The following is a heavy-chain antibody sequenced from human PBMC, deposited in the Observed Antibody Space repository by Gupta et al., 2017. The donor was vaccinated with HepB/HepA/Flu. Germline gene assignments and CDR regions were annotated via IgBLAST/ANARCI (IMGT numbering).Heavy chain of an antibody. CDR1: GYTFTSYG. D-gene: IGHD3-3*01. CDR3: AREQGITIFGVVTSPSHDAFDI. Sequence: QVQLVQSGAEVKKPGASVKVSCKASGYTFTSYGISWVRKAPGQGLAWMGWISAYNGNTNYAQKLQGRVTMTTDTSTSTAYMELRSLRSDDTAVYYCAREQGITIFGVVTSPSHDAFDIWGQGTMVTVSS. J-gene: IGHJ3*02. V-gene: IGHV1-18*01. CDR2: ISAYNGNT.